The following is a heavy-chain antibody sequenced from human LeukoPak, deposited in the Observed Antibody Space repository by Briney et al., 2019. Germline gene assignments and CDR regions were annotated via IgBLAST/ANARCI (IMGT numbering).Heavy chain of an antibody. CDR1: GGSFSGYY. CDR2: INHSGST. V-gene: IGHV4-34*01. D-gene: IGHD3-10*01. J-gene: IGHJ4*02. Sequence: KPSETLSLTCAVYGGSFSGYYWSWIRQPPGKGLEWIGEINHSGSTNYNPPLKGRVNISVDTSKNQFSLKLSSVTAADTSVYYCARGLRNYYGSGSYFEPFHYWGQRTLVTVSS. CDR3: ARGLRNYYGSGSYFEPFHY.